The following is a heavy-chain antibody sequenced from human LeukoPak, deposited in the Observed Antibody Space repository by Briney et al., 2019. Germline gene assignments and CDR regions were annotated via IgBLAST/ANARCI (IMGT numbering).Heavy chain of an antibody. D-gene: IGHD3-22*01. CDR3: ARGSSYYYY. V-gene: IGHV3-7*05. CDR1: GFIFSSYG. Sequence: ERSLRLSCAASGFIFSSYGMSWVRQAPGKGLEWVANIKPGGSEKYYVDSVKGRFTISRDNAKDSLYLQMNSLRAEDTAVYYCARGSSYYYYWGQGTLVTVSS. CDR2: IKPGGSEK. J-gene: IGHJ4*02.